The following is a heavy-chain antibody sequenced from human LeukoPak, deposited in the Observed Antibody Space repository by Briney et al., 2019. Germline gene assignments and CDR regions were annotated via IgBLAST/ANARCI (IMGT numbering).Heavy chain of an antibody. CDR1: GFTFSSYG. V-gene: IGHV3-33*08. CDR3: ARDPARVVVVNYFDY. CDR2: IWYDGSNK. Sequence: QPGGSLRLSCAASGFTFSSYGMHWVRQAPGKGLEWVAVIWYDGSNKYYADSVKGRFTISRDNSKNTLYLQMNSLRAEDTAVYYCARDPARVVVVNYFDYWGQGTLVTVSS. D-gene: IGHD2-15*01. J-gene: IGHJ4*02.